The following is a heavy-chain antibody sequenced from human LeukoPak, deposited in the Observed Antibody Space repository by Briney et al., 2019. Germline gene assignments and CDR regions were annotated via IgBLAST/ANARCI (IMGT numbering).Heavy chain of an antibody. CDR3: ARETTYSSGWYNVGAFDI. CDR2: MNPNSGNT. J-gene: IGHJ3*02. Sequence: ASVKVSCKASGYTFTSYDINWVRQATGQGLEWMGWMNPNSGNTGYAQKFQGRVTMTRDTSISTAYMELSRLRSDDTAVYYCARETTYSSGWYNVGAFDIWGQGTMVTVSS. CDR1: GYTFTSYD. V-gene: IGHV1-8*01. D-gene: IGHD6-19*01.